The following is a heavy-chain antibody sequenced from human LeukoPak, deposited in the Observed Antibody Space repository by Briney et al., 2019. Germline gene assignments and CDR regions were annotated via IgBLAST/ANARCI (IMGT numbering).Heavy chain of an antibody. D-gene: IGHD5-12*01. V-gene: IGHV4-59*01. J-gene: IGHJ4*02. CDR3: ARDDSGYDYFDN. Sequence: SETLSLTCTVSGGSISSYYWSWIRQPPGKGLEWIGYIYYSGGTNYNPSLKSRVTISVDTSKNQFSLKLSSVTAADTAVYYCARDDSGYDYFDNWGQGTLVTVSS. CDR2: IYYSGGT. CDR1: GGSISSYY.